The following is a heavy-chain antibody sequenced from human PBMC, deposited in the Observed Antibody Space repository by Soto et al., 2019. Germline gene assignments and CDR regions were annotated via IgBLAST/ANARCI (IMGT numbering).Heavy chain of an antibody. V-gene: IGHV1-58*02. CDR1: GFTFTSSA. D-gene: IGHD2-2*01. CDR2: IVVGSGNT. J-gene: IGHJ6*02. Sequence: QMQLVQSGPEVKKPGTSVKVSCKASGFTFTSSAMQWVRQARGQRLEWIGWIVVGSGNTNYAQKFQERVTITRDMSTSTAYMELSSLRSEDTAVYYCAATALGYCSSTSCIGDYYYGMYVWGQGTTVTVSS. CDR3: AATALGYCSSTSCIGDYYYGMYV.